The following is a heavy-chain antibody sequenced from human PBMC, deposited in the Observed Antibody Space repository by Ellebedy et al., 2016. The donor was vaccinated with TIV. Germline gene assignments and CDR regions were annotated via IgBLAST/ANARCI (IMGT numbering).Heavy chain of an antibody. D-gene: IGHD6-19*01. V-gene: IGHV3-7*03. J-gene: IGHJ5*02. CDR2: IKHDGSEQ. Sequence: PGGSLRLSCAASGFIFDDYWMSWVRQAPGKGLEWAANIKHDGSEQYYVDSVKGRFTISRDNAKNSLYLQMNGLSDKDTAVYYCARDQQIAVAEPWGQGTLVTVSS. CDR3: ARDQQIAVAEP. CDR1: GFIFDDYW.